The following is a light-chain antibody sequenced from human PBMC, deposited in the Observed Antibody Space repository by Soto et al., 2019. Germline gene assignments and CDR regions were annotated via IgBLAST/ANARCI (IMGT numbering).Light chain of an antibody. CDR2: GAS. Sequence: IGLTQSPATLSLSPGESATLSCRASQSVSSFLAWYQQKPGQAPRLLIYGASSRATGIPDRFSGSGSGTDFTLTITRLEPEDFAVYYCQQYGGSPITFGQGTRLEIK. CDR1: QSVSSF. J-gene: IGKJ5*01. CDR3: QQYGGSPIT. V-gene: IGKV3-20*01.